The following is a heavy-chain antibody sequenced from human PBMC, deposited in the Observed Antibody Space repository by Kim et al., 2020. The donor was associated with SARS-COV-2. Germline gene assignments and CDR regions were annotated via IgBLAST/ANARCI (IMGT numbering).Heavy chain of an antibody. CDR2: IWYDGSNK. V-gene: IGHV3-33*01. D-gene: IGHD3-10*01. CDR3: ARDGAPMVRGVIVY. J-gene: IGHJ4*02. CDR1: GFTFSSYG. Sequence: GGSLRLSCAASGFTFSSYGMHWVRQAPGKGLEWVAVIWYDGSNKYYADSVKGRFTISRDNSKNTLYLQMNSLRAEDTAVYYCARDGAPMVRGVIVYWGQGTLVTVSS.